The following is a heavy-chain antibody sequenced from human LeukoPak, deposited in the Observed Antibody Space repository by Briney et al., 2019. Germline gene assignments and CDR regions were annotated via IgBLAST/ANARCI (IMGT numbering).Heavy chain of an antibody. CDR1: GFTFSNYA. CDR2: ISYDGSNK. CDR3: ARGVGYRLDY. D-gene: IGHD5-12*01. Sequence: PGRSLRLSCAASGFTFSNYAMLWVRQAPGKGLEWVAIISYDGSNKYYADSVKGRFTISRDNSKNTLYLQMNSLRSKDTAVYYCARGVGYRLDYWGQGSLVTVSS. J-gene: IGHJ4*02. V-gene: IGHV3-30-3*01.